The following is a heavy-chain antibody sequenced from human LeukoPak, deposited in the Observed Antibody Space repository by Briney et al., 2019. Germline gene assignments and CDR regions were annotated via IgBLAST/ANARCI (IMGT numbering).Heavy chain of an antibody. Sequence: GGSLRLSCAASGFTVSNNYVSWVRQAPGKGLEWVSVVYSGGGTYYADSVEGRFTISRDISKNALYLQMNSVRPEDTAVYYCVRGLVGYDWGQGTRVTDTS. J-gene: IGHJ4*02. CDR1: GFTVSNNY. V-gene: IGHV3-53*01. D-gene: IGHD2-8*02. CDR2: VYSGGGT. CDR3: VRGLVGYD.